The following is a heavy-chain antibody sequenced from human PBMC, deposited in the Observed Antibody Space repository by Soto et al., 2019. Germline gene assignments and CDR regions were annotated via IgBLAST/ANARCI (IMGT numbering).Heavy chain of an antibody. Sequence: EVQLLESGGGLVQPGGSLRLSCAASGFTFSNYAMSWVRQAPGKGLEWVSGIRGSGDSTYYADSVKGRFTISRDNSKNPLFLQMNSLRADDTVVYYCAKDRVAMADNSCGFWGQGSLVTLSS. CDR3: AKDRVAMADNSCGF. V-gene: IGHV3-23*01. D-gene: IGHD6-19*01. CDR1: GFTFSNYA. J-gene: IGHJ4*02. CDR2: IRGSGDST.